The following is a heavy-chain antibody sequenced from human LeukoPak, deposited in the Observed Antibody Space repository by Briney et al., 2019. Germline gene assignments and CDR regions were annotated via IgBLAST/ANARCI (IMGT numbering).Heavy chain of an antibody. V-gene: IGHV1-46*01. J-gene: IGHJ6*02. D-gene: IGHD1-26*01. CDR1: GYTFTSYG. CDR3: ARAFSWGRDV. CDR2: IDPSGGTT. Sequence: GASVKVSCKASGYTFTSYGISWVRQAPGQGLEWMGIIDPSGGTTDYAQNFQGRVTMTRDTSASTVYMELSSLRSEDTAVYYCARAFSWGRDVWGQGTTVTVS.